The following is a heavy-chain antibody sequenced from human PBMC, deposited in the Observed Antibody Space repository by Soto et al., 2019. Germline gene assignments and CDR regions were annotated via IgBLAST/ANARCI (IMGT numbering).Heavy chain of an antibody. D-gene: IGHD3-10*01. V-gene: IGHV4-59*08. Sequence: QVQLQESGPGLVKPSETLSLTCTVSGGSISNYYWSWIRQPPGKGLEWIGYIFYSGSTKDNPSLTSRATISIDTSKNQVSLKLSSVTAEDTAVYYCATLPRGHWGQGTLVTVSS. J-gene: IGHJ4*02. CDR2: IFYSGST. CDR1: GGSISNYY. CDR3: ATLPRGH.